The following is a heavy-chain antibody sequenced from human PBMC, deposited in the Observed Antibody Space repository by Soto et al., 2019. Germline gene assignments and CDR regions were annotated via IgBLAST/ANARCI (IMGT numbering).Heavy chain of an antibody. V-gene: IGHV1-8*01. D-gene: IGHD4-17*01. CDR3: ARGEAGEVYGDYPYYSYYMDV. CDR1: GYTFTSYD. J-gene: IGHJ6*03. Sequence: QVQLVQAGAEVKKPGASVKVSCKSSGYTFTSYDINWVRQATGQGLEWMGWMNPNSGNTGYAQKFQGRVTMTRNNSISTAYMELSSLRSEDTAVYYCARGEAGEVYGDYPYYSYYMDVWGKATTVTVSS. CDR2: MNPNSGNT.